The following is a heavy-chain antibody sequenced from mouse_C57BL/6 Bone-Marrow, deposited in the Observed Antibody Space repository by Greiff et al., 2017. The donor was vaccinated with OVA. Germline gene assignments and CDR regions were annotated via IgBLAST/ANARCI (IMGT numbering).Heavy chain of an antibody. CDR2: INPNYGTT. V-gene: IGHV1-39*01. CDR3: ARDPSITTVVAKDWYFDV. J-gene: IGHJ1*03. Sequence: EVQLQESGPELVKPGASVKISCKASGYSFTDYNMNWVKQSNGKSLEWIGVINPNYGTTSSNQKFKGKATLTVDQSSSTAYMQLNSLTSEDSAVEYCARDPSITTVVAKDWYFDVWGTGTTVTVSS. CDR1: GYSFTDYN. D-gene: IGHD1-1*01.